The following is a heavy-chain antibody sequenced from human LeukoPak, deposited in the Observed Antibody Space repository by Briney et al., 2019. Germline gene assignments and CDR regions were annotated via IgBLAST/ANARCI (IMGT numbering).Heavy chain of an antibody. CDR2: IYSSGST. D-gene: IGHD4-17*01. CDR1: GGSISSYY. CDR3: ARQYGNWYFDL. Sequence: SETLSLTCPVSGGSISSYYWSWIRQPPGKGLEWIGYIYSSGSTSYNPSLKSRVTISVDTSKNQFSLKLSSVTAADTAVDYCARQYGNWYFDLWGRGTLVTVSS. V-gene: IGHV4-59*08. J-gene: IGHJ2*01.